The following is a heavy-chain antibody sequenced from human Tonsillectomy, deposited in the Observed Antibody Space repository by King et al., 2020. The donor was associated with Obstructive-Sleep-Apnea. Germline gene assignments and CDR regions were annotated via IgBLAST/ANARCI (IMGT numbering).Heavy chain of an antibody. CDR1: GFTFSKTW. CDR3: TTDPRD. CDR2: IKSKNDGGTI. D-gene: IGHD3-10*01. J-gene: IGHJ4*02. Sequence: VQLVESGGGLVKPGGSLRLSCEASGFTFSKTWKSWVRQAPGKGLEWIGRIKSKNDGGTIDYAAPVKGRFIISRDDSESTVYLQSNSLKTEDTAVYYCTTDPRDWGQGTLVTVSA. V-gene: IGHV3-15*01.